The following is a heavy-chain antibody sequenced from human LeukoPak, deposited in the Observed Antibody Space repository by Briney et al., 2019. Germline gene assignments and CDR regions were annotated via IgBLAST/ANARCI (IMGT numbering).Heavy chain of an antibody. CDR2: ISTSSSSI. Sequence: PGGSLRLSCAASGFTFSNYKMHWVRQAPGKGLEWVSSISTSSSSIHYTDSVRGRFTVSRDNANNSLYLQMNSLRVEDTVVYYCARVWFGGGSWGQGTLVTVSS. J-gene: IGHJ5*02. CDR1: GFTFSNYK. CDR3: ARVWFGGGS. D-gene: IGHD3-10*01. V-gene: IGHV3-21*01.